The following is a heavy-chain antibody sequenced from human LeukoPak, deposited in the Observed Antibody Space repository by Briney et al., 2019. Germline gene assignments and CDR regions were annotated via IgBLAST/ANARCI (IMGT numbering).Heavy chain of an antibody. V-gene: IGHV3-30*02. D-gene: IGHD6-19*01. CDR2: IRYDGTNK. J-gene: IGHJ6*03. Sequence: PGGSLRLSCAASGFTFSNYGVHWVRQAPGKGLEWVAFIRYDGTNKYYADSVKGRFTISRDNSKNTLYLQMNSLKTEDTAVYDCAKDGAAVAGTPWYYYYMDVWGKGTTVTVSS. CDR1: GFTFSNYG. CDR3: AKDGAAVAGTPWYYYYMDV.